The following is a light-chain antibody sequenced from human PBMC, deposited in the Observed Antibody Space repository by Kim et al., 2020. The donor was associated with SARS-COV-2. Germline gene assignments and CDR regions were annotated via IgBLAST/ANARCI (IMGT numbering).Light chain of an antibody. CDR2: AAY. CDR3: QQSYSIPLT. Sequence: ASVGDRVVITCRASQSIGRSLNWYQQKPGKAPNLLIYAAYTLQSGVPSRFSGSGSGTEFTLTISSLQPEDFVTYHCQQSYSIPLTFGQGTRLEIK. V-gene: IGKV1-39*01. J-gene: IGKJ5*01. CDR1: QSIGRS.